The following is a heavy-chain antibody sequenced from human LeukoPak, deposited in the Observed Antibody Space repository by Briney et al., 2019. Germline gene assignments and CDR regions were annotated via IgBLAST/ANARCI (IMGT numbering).Heavy chain of an antibody. CDR3: ARGVMYYDSSGYLFDY. D-gene: IGHD3-22*01. Sequence: PGMSLRLSCAASGFTFSSYGMHWVRQAPGKGREWVAILWYDGSNKYYADSVKGRFTISRDNSKNTLYLQMNSLRAEDTAVYYCARGVMYYDSSGYLFDYWGQGILVTVSS. CDR1: GFTFSSYG. V-gene: IGHV3-33*01. CDR2: LWYDGSNK. J-gene: IGHJ4*02.